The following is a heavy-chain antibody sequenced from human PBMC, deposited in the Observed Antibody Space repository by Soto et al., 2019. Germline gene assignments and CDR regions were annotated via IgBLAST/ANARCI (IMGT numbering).Heavy chain of an antibody. CDR2: IYTSGST. J-gene: IGHJ6*02. Sequence: SETLSLTCTVSGGSISSYYWSWIRQPAGKGLEWIGRIYTSGSTNYNPSLKSRVTMSVATSTSQFSLKLSSVTAADTAVDYCAATYYDCWSGYPPYYYGMDGWGQGTTVTVSS. D-gene: IGHD3-3*01. CDR1: GGSISSYY. CDR3: AATYYDCWSGYPPYYYGMDG. V-gene: IGHV4-4*07.